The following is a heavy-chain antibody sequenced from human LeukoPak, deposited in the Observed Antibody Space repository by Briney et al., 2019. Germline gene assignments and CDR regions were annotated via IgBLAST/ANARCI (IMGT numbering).Heavy chain of an antibody. V-gene: IGHV4-59*08. CDR2: IYYSGST. Sequence: SETLSLTCTVSGGSISSYYWSWIRQPPGKGLEWIGYIYYSGSTNYNPSLKSRVTISVDTSKNQFSLKLSSVTAADTAVYYCARAQTQYDILTGYYTREDYWGQGTLVTVSS. D-gene: IGHD3-9*01. CDR3: ARAQTQYDILTGYYTREDY. J-gene: IGHJ4*02. CDR1: GGSISSYY.